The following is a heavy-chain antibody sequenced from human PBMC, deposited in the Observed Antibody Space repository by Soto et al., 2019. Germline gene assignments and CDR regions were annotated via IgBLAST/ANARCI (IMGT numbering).Heavy chain of an antibody. V-gene: IGHV4-39*01. J-gene: IGHJ6*02. CDR2: IYYSGST. D-gene: IGHD5-18*01. CDR1: GGSISSSSYY. CDR3: ACIFSGGYGYGFYYYGLDV. Sequence: SETLSLTCTVSGGSISSSSYYWGWIRQPPGKGLEWIGSIYYSGSTYYNPSLKSRVTISVDASKNQFSLKLSSVTAADTAVYYCACIFSGGYGYGFYYYGLDVWGQGTTVTVSS.